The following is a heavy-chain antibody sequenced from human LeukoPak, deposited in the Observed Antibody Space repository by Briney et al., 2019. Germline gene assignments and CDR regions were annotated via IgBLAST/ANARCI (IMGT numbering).Heavy chain of an antibody. D-gene: IGHD3-3*01. V-gene: IGHV4-59*01. CDR1: GGSISSYY. CDR3: ARGSRITIFAY. Sequence: SETLSLTCTVSGGSISSYYWSWIRQPPGKGLEGIGYIYYSGSTNYNPSLKSRVTISVDTSKHQFSLKLSSVTAADTAVYYCARGSRITIFAYWGQGTLVSVSS. CDR2: IYYSGST. J-gene: IGHJ4*02.